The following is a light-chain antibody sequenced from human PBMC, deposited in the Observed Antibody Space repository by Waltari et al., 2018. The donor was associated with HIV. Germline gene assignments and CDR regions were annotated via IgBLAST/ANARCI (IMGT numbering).Light chain of an antibody. CDR3: CSYAGSNIHWV. Sequence: QSALTQPRSVSGSPGQSVTISCTGTSRYVNNYNYVSWYQHHPGEAPKLVIFGVNKRPSGGPDRFAGSNSGNPASLAISRLQAWDEGHYYCCSYAGSNIHWVCGGGTKLTVL. CDR1: SRYVNNYNY. J-gene: IGLJ3*02. V-gene: IGLV2-11*01. CDR2: GVN.